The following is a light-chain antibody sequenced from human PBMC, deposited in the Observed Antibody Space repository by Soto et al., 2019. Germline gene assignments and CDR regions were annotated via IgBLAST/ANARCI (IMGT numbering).Light chain of an antibody. J-gene: IGKJ1*01. CDR1: QTIANY. CDR2: AAS. CDR3: QPGYSTTPEPT. V-gene: IGKV1-39*01. Sequence: DIQMTQSPSSLSASVGDSVTITCRASQTIANYLNWYQQRPGKPPNLLIYAASTLQRGVPSRFSGSGSGTDSTLTISSLQPEDFATYFCQPGYSTTPEPTFGQGPKV.